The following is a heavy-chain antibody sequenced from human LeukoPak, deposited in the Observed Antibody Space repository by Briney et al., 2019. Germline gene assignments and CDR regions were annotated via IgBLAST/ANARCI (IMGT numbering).Heavy chain of an antibody. D-gene: IGHD3-10*01. J-gene: IGHJ5*02. CDR1: GFSLSTSGMS. Sequence: SGPTLVNPTQTLTLTCTFSGFSLSTSGMSVNWIRQPPGKALDCLARIDWDDDKYYSTSLKTRLTISKDTSKNQVVLTMTNVDPVDTATYYCARMSITLVRGITSGWFDPWGQGILVTVAS. CDR2: IDWDDDK. CDR3: ARMSITLVRGITSGWFDP. V-gene: IGHV2-70*11.